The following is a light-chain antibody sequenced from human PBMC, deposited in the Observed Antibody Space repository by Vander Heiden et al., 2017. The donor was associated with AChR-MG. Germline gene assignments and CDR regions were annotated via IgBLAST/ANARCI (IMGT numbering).Light chain of an antibody. Sequence: QSVLTQPPSASGTPGQRVTISCSGSDSSIGSNFVYWYQQLPGTAPKILMFRNNQRPSGVPDRFSGSKSGTSASLAISGLRSEDEADYYCAAWDDSLSGSWVFGGGTKLTVL. CDR3: AAWDDSLSGSWV. CDR1: DSSIGSNF. CDR2: RNN. V-gene: IGLV1-47*01. J-gene: IGLJ3*02.